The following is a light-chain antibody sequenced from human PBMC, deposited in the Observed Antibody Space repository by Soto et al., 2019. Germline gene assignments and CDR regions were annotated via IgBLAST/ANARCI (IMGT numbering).Light chain of an antibody. CDR1: QSLSNNY. CDR3: HQYGSFPRT. CDR2: DTS. Sequence: VGVTQWLGTVPLSPGERVTLSCRASQSLSNNYLAWYQQKPGQAPRLLIYDTSSRATGIPDRISGRGSGTDFTLTISRLEPEDFAMYYCHQYGSFPRTFGQGTKVDIK. J-gene: IGKJ1*01. V-gene: IGKV3-20*01.